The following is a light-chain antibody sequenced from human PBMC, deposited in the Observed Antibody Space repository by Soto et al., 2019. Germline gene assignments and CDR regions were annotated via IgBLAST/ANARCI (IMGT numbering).Light chain of an antibody. V-gene: IGKV1-5*03. CDR1: QSISAW. Sequence: DIQMTQSPSTLSASVGDRVTITCRASQSISAWLAWYQQKPGKVPKLLIYRASTLESGAPSRFSGSESATEFTLTISSLPHDYLATYYCQQYKDYPVTFVQGTKV. CDR3: QQYKDYPVT. J-gene: IGKJ1*01. CDR2: RAS.